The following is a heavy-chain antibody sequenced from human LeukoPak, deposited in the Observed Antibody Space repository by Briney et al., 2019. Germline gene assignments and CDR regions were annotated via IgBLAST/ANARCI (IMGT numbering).Heavy chain of an antibody. V-gene: IGHV4-4*02. CDR2: MYHSGRT. CDR3: ARGTGGDVILSFDY. D-gene: IGHD3-9*01. Sequence: SETLSLTCAVSGGSISSSYWWSWVRQPPGKGLEWIGEMYHSGRTNYNPSLKSRVTISVDKSKNQFSLKLSSVTAADTAVYYCARGTGGDVILSFDYWGQGTLVTVSS. CDR1: GGSISSSYW. J-gene: IGHJ4*02.